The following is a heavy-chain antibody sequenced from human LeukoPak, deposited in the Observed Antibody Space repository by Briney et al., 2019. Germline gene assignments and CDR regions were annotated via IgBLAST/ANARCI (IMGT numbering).Heavy chain of an antibody. CDR3: ARVRWASSKYYFNY. CDR2: IYYSGST. J-gene: IGHJ4*02. V-gene: IGHV4-31*03. D-gene: IGHD5/OR15-5a*01. CDR1: GGSISRGGYY. Sequence: SETLSLTCTVSGGSISRGGYYWSWIRQHPGKGLEWIGYIYYSGSTYYNPSLKSRVTISVDTSKNQFSLRLSSVTAADTAVYYCARVRWASSKYYFNYWGQGTLVTAAS.